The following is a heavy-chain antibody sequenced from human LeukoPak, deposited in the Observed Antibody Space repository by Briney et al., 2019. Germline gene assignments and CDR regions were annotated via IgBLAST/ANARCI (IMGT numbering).Heavy chain of an antibody. J-gene: IGHJ4*02. CDR1: GGSISSGDYY. Sequence: PSETLSLTCTVSGGSISSGDYYWSWIRQPPGEGLEWIGYIYYSGSTYYNPSLKSRVTISVDTSKNQFSLKLSSVTAADTAVYYCARSPSVATITALFDYWGQGTLVTVSS. V-gene: IGHV4-30-4*01. CDR3: ARSPSVATITALFDY. CDR2: IYYSGST. D-gene: IGHD5-24*01.